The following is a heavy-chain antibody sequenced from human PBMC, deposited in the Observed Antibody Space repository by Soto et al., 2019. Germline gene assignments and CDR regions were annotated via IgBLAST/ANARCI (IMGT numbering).Heavy chain of an antibody. Sequence: EVQLLESGGGLVQPGRSLRLPFAASGFTFSNYAMSWVRQPPGQGLDWVSAISGSGGTTYYADSVKGRFTISRDHSKNTLFLQMNSLRAEDAAVYYCAKFFVETGSNSGWPWSFHYWGQGTLVTVSS. CDR1: GFTFSNYA. CDR3: AKFFVETGSNSGWPWSFHY. V-gene: IGHV3-23*01. D-gene: IGHD6-25*01. CDR2: ISGSGGTT. J-gene: IGHJ4*02.